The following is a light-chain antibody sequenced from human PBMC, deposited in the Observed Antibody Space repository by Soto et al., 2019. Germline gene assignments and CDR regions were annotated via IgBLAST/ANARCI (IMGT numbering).Light chain of an antibody. Sequence: EIVMTQSPATLSVSPGERVTLSCRASQSISSNLAWYQQKPGQAPSLLMYGTSTSATGIPARFSGSGSGTEFNLTISSLQSEDVALYYCHQYNNWSSITFGQGTRLEIK. CDR1: QSISSN. CDR2: GTS. V-gene: IGKV3-15*01. CDR3: HQYNNWSSIT. J-gene: IGKJ5*01.